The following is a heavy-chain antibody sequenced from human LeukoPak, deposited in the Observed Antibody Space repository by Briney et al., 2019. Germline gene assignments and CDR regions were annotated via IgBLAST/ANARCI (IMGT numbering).Heavy chain of an antibody. CDR3: ARDSYDILTGSPYGMDV. CDR2: ISAYNGNT. J-gene: IGHJ6*04. Sequence: GASVKGSCKASGYTFTSYGISWVRQAPGQGLEWMGWISAYNGNTNYAQKLQGRVTMTTDTSTSTAYMELRSLRSDDTAVYYCARDSYDILTGSPYGMDVWGKGTTVTVSS. V-gene: IGHV1-18*04. CDR1: GYTFTSYG. D-gene: IGHD3-9*01.